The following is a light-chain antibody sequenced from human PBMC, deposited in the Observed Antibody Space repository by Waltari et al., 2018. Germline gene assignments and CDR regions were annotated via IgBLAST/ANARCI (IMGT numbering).Light chain of an antibody. J-gene: IGKJ5*01. CDR3: QQSHSFPFT. CDR2: TAS. Sequence: TCQTSQSISNYLNWYQQKPGKAPDLLIYTASTLQSGVPSRFSGSGSGTDFTLTINNLQPEDFATYYCQQSHSFPFTFGQGTRVEI. CDR1: QSISNY. V-gene: IGKV1-39*01.